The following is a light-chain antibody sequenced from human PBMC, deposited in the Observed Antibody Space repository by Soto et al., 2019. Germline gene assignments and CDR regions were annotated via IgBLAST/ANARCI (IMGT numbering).Light chain of an antibody. Sequence: DIQMTQYPSSLSASVGDRVTITCQPSQDISNYLNWYQQKPGKAPKLLIYDASNLETGVPSRFSGSGSGTDFTFTISSLQPEDIATYYCQQYDNLPLTFGGGTKVDIK. CDR3: QQYDNLPLT. J-gene: IGKJ4*01. CDR1: QDISNY. V-gene: IGKV1-33*01. CDR2: DAS.